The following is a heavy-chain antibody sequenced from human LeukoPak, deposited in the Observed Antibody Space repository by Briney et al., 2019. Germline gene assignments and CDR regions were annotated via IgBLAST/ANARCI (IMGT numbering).Heavy chain of an antibody. CDR2: INSDGRST. J-gene: IGHJ4*02. CDR1: GFTFSSYW. CDR3: ARDNWGFDY. D-gene: IGHD7-27*01. V-gene: IGHV3-74*01. Sequence: GGSLRLSCAASGFTFSSYWMHWVRQAPGKGLVSVSRINSDGRSTSYADYVKGRFTISRDNAKNTLYLQMNSLRAEDTAVYYCARDNWGFDYWGQGTLVTVSS.